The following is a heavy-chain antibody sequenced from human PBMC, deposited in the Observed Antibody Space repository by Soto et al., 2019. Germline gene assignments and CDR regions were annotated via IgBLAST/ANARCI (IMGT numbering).Heavy chain of an antibody. D-gene: IGHD3-10*01. CDR1: GGSISSGGYY. V-gene: IGHV4-31*03. J-gene: IGHJ4*02. Sequence: SLTCTVSGGSISSGGYYWSWIRQHPGKGLEWIGYIYYSGSTYYNPSLKSRVTISVDTSKNQFSLKLSSVTAADTAVYYCARDRSRGVDYWGQGTLVTVSS. CDR3: ARDRSRGVDY. CDR2: IYYSGST.